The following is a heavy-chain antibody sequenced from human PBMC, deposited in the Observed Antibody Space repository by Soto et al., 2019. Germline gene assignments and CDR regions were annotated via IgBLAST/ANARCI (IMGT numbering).Heavy chain of an antibody. CDR3: AHRVLRAVFGLVTTTAIYFDF. CDR1: GFSLTTSGVG. V-gene: IGHV2-5*02. J-gene: IGHJ4*02. Sequence: QITLNESGPPVVKPTETLTLTCTFSGFSLTTSGVGVGWVRQSPGKAPEWLAFIYWDDDKRYSTSIKSRLTITKDTSKNQVVLTMANVDPADTATYYCAHRVLRAVFGLVTTTAIYFDFWGQGTPVVVSS. D-gene: IGHD3-3*01. CDR2: IYWDDDK.